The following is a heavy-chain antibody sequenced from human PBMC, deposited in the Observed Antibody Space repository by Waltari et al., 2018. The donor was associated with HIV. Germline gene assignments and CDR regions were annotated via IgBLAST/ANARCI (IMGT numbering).Heavy chain of an antibody. CDR3: ARQSRGNSVGYDY. D-gene: IGHD1-26*01. CDR2: IYYSGST. CDR1: GGPISSYY. V-gene: IGHV4-59*08. Sequence: QVQMQESGPGLVKPSETLSLPCTVPGGPISSYYWSWIRQPPGKGLEWIGYIYYSGSTNYNPALKSRLTMSVDTSKNQFSLKLSSVTAADTAVYYCARQSRGNSVGYDYWGQGTLVTVSS. J-gene: IGHJ4*02.